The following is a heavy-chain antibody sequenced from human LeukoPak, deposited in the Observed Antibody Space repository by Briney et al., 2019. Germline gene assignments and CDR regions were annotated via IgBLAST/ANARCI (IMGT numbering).Heavy chain of an antibody. J-gene: IGHJ3*02. D-gene: IGHD3-16*02. CDR2: IYHSGST. Sequence: PSETLSLTCTVSGGSISSYYWSWIRQPPGKGLEWIGYIYHSGSTNYNPSLKSRVTISVDTSKNQFSLKLSSVTAADTAVYYCARVGRSPDAFDIWGQGTMVTVSS. CDR3: ARVGRSPDAFDI. CDR1: GGSISSYY. V-gene: IGHV4-59*01.